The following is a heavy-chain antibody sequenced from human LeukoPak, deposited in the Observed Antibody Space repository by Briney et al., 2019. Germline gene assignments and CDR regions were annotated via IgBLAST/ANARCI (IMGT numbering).Heavy chain of an antibody. Sequence: GRSLRLSCAASGFTFSSYGMNWVRQAPGKGLDWVAVISYDGSEKYYADSVKGRFTISRDNSKNTLYLQMNSLRAEDTAVYYCARDPPGERDFDYWGQGTLVTVSS. V-gene: IGHV3-30*03. J-gene: IGHJ4*02. CDR2: ISYDGSEK. CDR3: ARDPPGERDFDY. CDR1: GFTFSSYG. D-gene: IGHD3-10*01.